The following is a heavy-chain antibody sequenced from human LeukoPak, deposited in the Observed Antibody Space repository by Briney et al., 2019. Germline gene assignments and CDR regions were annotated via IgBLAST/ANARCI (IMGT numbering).Heavy chain of an antibody. Sequence: ASVKVSCKASGYTFTSYDINWVRQATGQGLEWMGWMNPNSGNTGYAQKFQGRVTITRNTSISTAYMELSSLRSEDTAVYYCARGHYDFWSGYYAIDYWGQGTLVTVSS. CDR3: ARGHYDFWSGYYAIDY. V-gene: IGHV1-8*03. CDR1: GYTFTSYD. J-gene: IGHJ4*02. D-gene: IGHD3-3*01. CDR2: MNPNSGNT.